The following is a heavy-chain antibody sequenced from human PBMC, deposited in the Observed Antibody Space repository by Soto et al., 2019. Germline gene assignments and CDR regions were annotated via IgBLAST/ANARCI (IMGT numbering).Heavy chain of an antibody. Sequence: SETLSLTCTVSGGSISSYYWSWIRQPPGKGLEWIGYIYYSGSTNYNPSLKSRVTISVDTSKNQFSLKLSSVTAADTAGYYCARDFGGGYGAGSSIGDAFDIWGQGTMVTVSS. J-gene: IGHJ3*02. CDR1: GGSISSYY. CDR2: IYYSGST. D-gene: IGHD3-10*01. CDR3: ARDFGGGYGAGSSIGDAFDI. V-gene: IGHV4-59*01.